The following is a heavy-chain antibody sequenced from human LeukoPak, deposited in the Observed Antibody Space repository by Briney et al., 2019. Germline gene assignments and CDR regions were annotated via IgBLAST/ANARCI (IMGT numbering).Heavy chain of an antibody. CDR2: INPNSGGT. J-gene: IGHJ4*02. D-gene: IGHD3-22*01. CDR1: GYTFTGYY. V-gene: IGHV1-2*02. Sequence: GASVKVSFKASGYTFTGYYMHWVRQAPGQGLEWMGWINPNSGGTNYAQKFQGRVTMTRDTSISTAYMELSRLRSDDTAVYYCARGANVIVVAYSVWGQGTLVTVSS. CDR3: ARGANVIVVAYSV.